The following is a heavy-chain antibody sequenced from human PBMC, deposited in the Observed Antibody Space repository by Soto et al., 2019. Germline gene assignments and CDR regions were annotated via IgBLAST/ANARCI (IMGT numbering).Heavy chain of an antibody. V-gene: IGHV3-30-3*01. Sequence: QVQLVESGGGVVQPGRSLRLSCAASGFSFSISPMHWVRQAPGKGPEWVALISYDGTNKFYADSVKGRFTISRDNSKSMLYLQVDSLRPEDAAVYYCARDQKTAGGQHWAFNYFDSWGQGTLVTVSS. CDR2: ISYDGTNK. CDR1: GFSFSISP. J-gene: IGHJ4*02. CDR3: ARDQKTAGGQHWAFNYFDS. D-gene: IGHD2-21*02.